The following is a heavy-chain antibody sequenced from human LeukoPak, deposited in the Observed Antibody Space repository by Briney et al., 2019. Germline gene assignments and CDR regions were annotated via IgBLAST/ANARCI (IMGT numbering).Heavy chain of an antibody. CDR1: GDSISSYH. CDR3: ARGGYYDSSGYPSSAFDI. CDR2: IYHSGST. D-gene: IGHD3-22*01. Sequence: SETLSLTCTVSGDSISSYHWSWVRQPPGKGLEWIGYIYHSGSTYYNPSLKSRVTISVDRSKNQFSLKLSSVTAADTAVYYCARGGYYDSSGYPSSAFDIWGQGTMVTVSS. J-gene: IGHJ3*02. V-gene: IGHV4-59*12.